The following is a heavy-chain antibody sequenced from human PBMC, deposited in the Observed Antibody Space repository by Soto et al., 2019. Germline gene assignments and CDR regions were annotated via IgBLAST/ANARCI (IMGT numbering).Heavy chain of an antibody. Sequence: QLQLQESGPGLVKPSETLSLTCTVSGGSISSSSYYWGWIRQPPGKGLEGIGSIYYSGSTYYNPSLKSRVTISVVTSKNQFSLKLSSVTAADTAVYYCARQSPTSHDYYYYGMDVWGQGTTVTVSS. V-gene: IGHV4-39*01. CDR1: GGSISSSSYY. CDR3: ARQSPTSHDYYYYGMDV. CDR2: IYYSGST. J-gene: IGHJ6*02.